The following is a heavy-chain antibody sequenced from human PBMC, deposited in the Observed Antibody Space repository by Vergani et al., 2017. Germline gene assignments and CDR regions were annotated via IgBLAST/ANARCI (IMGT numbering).Heavy chain of an antibody. CDR2: IYHSGST. D-gene: IGHD3-10*01. J-gene: IGHJ2*01. Sequence: QVQLQESGPGLVKPSETLSLTCAVSGYSISSGYYWGWIRQPPGKGLEWIGSIYHSGSTYYNPSLKSRVTISVDTSKNQFSLKLSSVTAADTAVYYCARPSSYIWFGEPPSWYFDLWGRGTLVTVSS. CDR1: GYSISSGYY. CDR3: ARPSSYIWFGEPPSWYFDL. V-gene: IGHV4-38-2*01.